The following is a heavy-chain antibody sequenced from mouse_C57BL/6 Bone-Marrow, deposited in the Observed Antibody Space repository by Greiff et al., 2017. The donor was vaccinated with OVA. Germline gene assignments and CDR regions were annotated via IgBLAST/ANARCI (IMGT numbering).Heavy chain of an antibody. V-gene: IGHV1-26*01. CDR3: TPNGSPYYCDY. CDR2: INPNNGGT. Sequence: VQLQQSGPELVKPGASVKISCKASGYTFTDYYMNWVKQSHGKSLEWIGDINPNNGGTSYNQKFKGKATLTVDKSSSTAYMELRRLTSEDSAVYNCTPNGSPYYCDYWGQGTTLTVSS. J-gene: IGHJ2*01. D-gene: IGHD1-1*01. CDR1: GYTFTDYY.